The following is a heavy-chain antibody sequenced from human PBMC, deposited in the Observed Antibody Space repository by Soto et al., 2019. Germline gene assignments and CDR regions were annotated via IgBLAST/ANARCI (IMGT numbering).Heavy chain of an antibody. CDR2: IWYDGTNR. CDR1: GFTFSNHG. V-gene: IGHV3-33*01. D-gene: IGHD6-19*01. Sequence: GGSLRLSCVASGFTFSNHGMHWVRQAPGKGLEWVTVIWYDGTNRFYADSVKGRFTISRDISENTVYLQMDSLRSEDTAAYYCARESSSGRRDRIDYWGQGTLVTVSS. CDR3: ARESSSGRRDRIDY. J-gene: IGHJ4*02.